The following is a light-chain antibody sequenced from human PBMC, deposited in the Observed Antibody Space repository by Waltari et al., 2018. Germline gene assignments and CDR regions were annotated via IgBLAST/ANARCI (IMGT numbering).Light chain of an antibody. CDR3: MHGLQTPPN. CDR1: QSLRHSDGFNY. V-gene: IGKV2-28*01. CDR2: LGS. J-gene: IGKJ3*01. Sequence: DIVMTQSPLSLPVTPGEAASISCRSSQSLRHSDGFNYLDWYLQKPGQSPQLLIYLGSTRASGVSDRFSGSGSGTDFTLKISRVGAEDVGIYYCMHGLQTPPNFGPGTRVELK.